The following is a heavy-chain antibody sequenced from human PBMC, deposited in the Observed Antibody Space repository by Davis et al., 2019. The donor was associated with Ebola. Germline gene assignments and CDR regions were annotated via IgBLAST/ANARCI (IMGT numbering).Heavy chain of an antibody. Sequence: QVSCKGSGYSFTSYWIGWVRQMPGKGLEWMGIIYPGDSDTRYSPSFQGQVTISADKSISTAYLQWSSLKASDTAMYYCARLNRAYYYDSSGYYYFDYWGQGTLVTVSS. D-gene: IGHD3-22*01. V-gene: IGHV5-51*01. CDR1: GYSFTSYW. CDR3: ARLNRAYYYDSSGYYYFDY. CDR2: IYPGDSDT. J-gene: IGHJ4*02.